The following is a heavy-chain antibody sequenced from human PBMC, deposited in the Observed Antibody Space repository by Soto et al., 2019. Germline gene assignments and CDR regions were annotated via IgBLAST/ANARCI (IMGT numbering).Heavy chain of an antibody. J-gene: IGHJ4*02. CDR1: GFTFSSYA. CDR3: ARDATLNLYSSGWCDY. V-gene: IGHV3-30-3*01. CDR2: ISYDGSNK. D-gene: IGHD6-19*01. Sequence: QVQLVESGGGVVQPGRSLRLSCAASGFTFSSYAMHWVRQAPGKGLEWVAVISYDGSNKYYADSVKGRFTISRDNSKNTLYLQMNSLRAEDTAVYYCARDATLNLYSSGWCDYWGQGTLVTVSS.